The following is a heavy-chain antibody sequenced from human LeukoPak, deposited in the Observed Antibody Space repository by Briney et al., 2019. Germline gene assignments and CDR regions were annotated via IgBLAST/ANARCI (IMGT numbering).Heavy chain of an antibody. J-gene: IGHJ4*02. CDR1: GGSISSYY. CDR2: IYYSGST. Sequence: SETLSLTCTVSGGSISSYYWSWIRQPPGKGLEWIGYIYYSGSTNYNPSLKSRVTISVDTSKNQFSLKLSSVTAADTAVYYCARHPRNWMVVPAAFFDYWDQGTLVTVSS. D-gene: IGHD2-2*01. V-gene: IGHV4-59*08. CDR3: ARHPRNWMVVPAAFFDY.